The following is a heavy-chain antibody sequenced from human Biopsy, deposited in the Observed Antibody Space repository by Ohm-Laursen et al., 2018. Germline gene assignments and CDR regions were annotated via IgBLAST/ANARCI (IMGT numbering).Heavy chain of an antibody. CDR3: ARGSNEYGGLYFPH. CDR2: ISYTGYT. V-gene: IGHV4-59*11. CDR1: GGSFTGHY. Sequence: GTLSLTCTVSGGSFTGHYWSWIRQPPGKGLEWIGHISYTGYTSYNASLKSRVTISVDTSRNHFSLRLTPLAAADTAVYYCARGSNEYGGLYFPHWGQGTLVTVSS. J-gene: IGHJ1*01. D-gene: IGHD4-23*01.